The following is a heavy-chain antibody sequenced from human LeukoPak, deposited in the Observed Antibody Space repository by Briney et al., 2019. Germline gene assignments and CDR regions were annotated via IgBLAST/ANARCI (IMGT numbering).Heavy chain of an antibody. CDR3: ASGGFVVVTASTRLAYYMDV. CDR2: INHSGST. V-gene: IGHV4-34*01. D-gene: IGHD2-21*02. CDR1: GGSFSGYY. Sequence: TSETLSLTCAVYGGSFSGYYWSWIRQPPGKGLEWIGEINHSGSTNYNPSLKSPVTISVDTSKNQFSLKLSSVTAADTAVYYCASGGFVVVTASTRLAYYMDVWGKGTTVTVSS. J-gene: IGHJ6*03.